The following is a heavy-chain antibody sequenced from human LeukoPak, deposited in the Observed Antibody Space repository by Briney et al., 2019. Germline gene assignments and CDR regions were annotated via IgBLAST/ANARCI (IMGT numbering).Heavy chain of an antibody. Sequence: ASVKVSCKASGYTFTSYYIHWVRQAPGQGLEWMGIINPSGGSTSYAQKFQGRVTMTRDTSTSTVYMELRSLRSDDTAVYYCARGLPWGQNSLYGMDVWGQGTTVTVSS. CDR2: INPSGGST. CDR3: ARGLPWGQNSLYGMDV. V-gene: IGHV1-46*01. D-gene: IGHD7-27*01. J-gene: IGHJ6*02. CDR1: GYTFTSYY.